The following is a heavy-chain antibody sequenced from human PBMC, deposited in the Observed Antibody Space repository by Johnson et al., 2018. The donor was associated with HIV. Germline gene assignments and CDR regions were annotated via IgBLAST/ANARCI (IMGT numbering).Heavy chain of an antibody. CDR2: ISSSGSTI. CDR1: GFTVSSNY. J-gene: IGHJ3*02. D-gene: IGHD1-14*01. V-gene: IGHV3-11*04. Sequence: QVQLVESGGGLIQPGGSLRLSCAASGFTVSSNYMSWVRQAPGKGLEWVSYISSSGSTIYYADSVKGRFTISRDNAKNSLYLQMNSLRAEDPAMYYCAKAEGVGTNAFDIWGQGTMVTVSS. CDR3: AKAEGVGTNAFDI.